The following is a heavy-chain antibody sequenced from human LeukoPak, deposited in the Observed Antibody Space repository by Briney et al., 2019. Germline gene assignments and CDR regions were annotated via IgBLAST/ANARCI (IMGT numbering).Heavy chain of an antibody. CDR1: GDSVPSNLSA. Sequence: SQTLSLTFAITGDSVPSNLSAWNCIRQSPSRGLEWLGRTYHRSKWYNDYAVSVKSRILINSDTSKNQFSLQLNSVTPEDTAVYYCARVRGGDSGYDQSFHPWGQNTVVSVSS. D-gene: IGHD5-12*01. CDR2: TYHRSKWYN. CDR3: ARVRGGDSGYDQSFHP. J-gene: IGHJ5*02. V-gene: IGHV6-1*01.